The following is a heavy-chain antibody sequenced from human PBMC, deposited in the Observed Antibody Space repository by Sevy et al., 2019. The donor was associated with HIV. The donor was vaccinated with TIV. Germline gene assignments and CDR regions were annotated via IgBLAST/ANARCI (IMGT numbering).Heavy chain of an antibody. V-gene: IGHV1-69*13. D-gene: IGHD3-9*01. CDR1: GGTFSSYA. J-gene: IGHJ4*02. CDR3: ARGINYDILTGYPSRVDY. Sequence: ASVKVSCKASGGTFSSYAISWVRQAPGQGLEWMGGIIPIFGTANYAQKFQGRVTITADESTSTAYMELSSLRSEDTAVYYCARGINYDILTGYPSRVDYWGQGTLVTVSS. CDR2: IIPIFGTA.